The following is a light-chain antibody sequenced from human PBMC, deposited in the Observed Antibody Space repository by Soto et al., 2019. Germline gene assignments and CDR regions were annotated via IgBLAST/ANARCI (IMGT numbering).Light chain of an antibody. V-gene: IGLV2-14*01. CDR2: DVS. Sequence: QSVLTQPASVSGSPGQSITISCTGTSSDVGDYNYVSWYQQHPGKAPKLMIYDVSNRPSGVSNRFSGSKSGSTASLTISGLQAEDEADYCSSYTSSTTRVFGTGTKVTVL. J-gene: IGLJ1*01. CDR1: SSDVGDYNY. CDR3: SSYTSSTTRV.